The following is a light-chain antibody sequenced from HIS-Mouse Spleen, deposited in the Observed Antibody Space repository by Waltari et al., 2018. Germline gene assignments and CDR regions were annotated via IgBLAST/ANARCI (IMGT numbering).Light chain of an antibody. V-gene: IGLV2-14*01. CDR3: SSYTSSSTYV. J-gene: IGLJ1*01. CDR1: SSHVGGYNH. Sequence: QSALTQPASVSGSPGQSITIPCTGTSSHVGGYNHVSWYQQHPGKAPKLMIYEVSNRPSGVSNRFSGSKSGNTASLTISGLQAEDEADYYCSSYTSSSTYVFGTGTKVTVL. CDR2: EVS.